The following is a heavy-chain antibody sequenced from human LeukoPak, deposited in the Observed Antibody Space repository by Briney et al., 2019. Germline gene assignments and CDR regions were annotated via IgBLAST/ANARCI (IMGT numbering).Heavy chain of an antibody. CDR3: ARDLTWKFGATIRNWFDP. D-gene: IGHD5-12*01. V-gene: IGHV4-38-2*02. J-gene: IGHJ5*02. Sequence: PSETPSLTCTVSGYSISSGYYWGWIRQPPGKGLGWIGSIYHSGSTYYNPSLKSRVTISVDTSKNQFSLKLSSVTAADTAVYYCARDLTWKFGATIRNWFDPWGQGTLVTVSS. CDR1: GYSISSGYY. CDR2: IYHSGST.